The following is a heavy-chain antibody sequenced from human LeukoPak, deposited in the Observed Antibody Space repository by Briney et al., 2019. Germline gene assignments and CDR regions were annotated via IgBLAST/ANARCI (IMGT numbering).Heavy chain of an antibody. CDR2: IYYSGST. CDR1: GGSISSSSYF. D-gene: IGHD2-15*01. V-gene: IGHV4-39*01. CDR3: ARQGSPGGINWFDS. Sequence: PSETLSLTCTVSGGSISSSSYFWGWIRQPPGKALEWIGSIYYSGSTYYNPSLNSRVTMSVDTSKNQFSLKLSSVTAADTAVYYCARQGSPGGINWFDSWGQGTLVTVSS. J-gene: IGHJ5*01.